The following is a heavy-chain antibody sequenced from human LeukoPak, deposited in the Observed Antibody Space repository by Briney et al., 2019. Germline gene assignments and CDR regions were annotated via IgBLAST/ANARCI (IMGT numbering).Heavy chain of an antibody. CDR2: INPNSGGT. Sequence: ASVKVSCKASGYTFTGYYMHWVRQAPGQGLEWMGWINPNSGGTNYAQKFQGRVTMTRDTSISTAYMELSRLRSDDTAVYYCARVIRDWDLNYYFDYWGQGTLVTVSS. V-gene: IGHV1-2*02. CDR3: ARVIRDWDLNYYFDY. J-gene: IGHJ4*02. D-gene: IGHD3/OR15-3a*01. CDR1: GYTFTGYY.